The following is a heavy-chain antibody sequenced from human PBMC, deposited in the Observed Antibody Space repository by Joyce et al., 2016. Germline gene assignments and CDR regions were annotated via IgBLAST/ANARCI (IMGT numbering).Heavy chain of an antibody. V-gene: IGHV5-10-1*03. D-gene: IGHD3-10*02. CDR1: GYSFTSHW. Sequence: EVQLVQSGAEVKKPGESLRISCKGSGYSFTSHWISWVRQMPGKGLEGMGRIDPRDSYTDYSPSFEGHVTISVDKTISAAYRQWSSLRASDTAIYYCARHVTDWFDPWGQGTLVTVSS. CDR3: ARHVTDWFDP. J-gene: IGHJ5*02. CDR2: IDPRDSYT.